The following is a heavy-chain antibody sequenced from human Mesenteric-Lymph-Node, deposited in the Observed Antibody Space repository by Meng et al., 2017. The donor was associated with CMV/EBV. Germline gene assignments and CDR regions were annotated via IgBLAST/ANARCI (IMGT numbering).Heavy chain of an antibody. J-gene: IGHJ4*02. CDR3: AKNFDWNDAY. Sequence: LSCAASGFSFSTYWMDWVRQATGKGLLWVSRINPEGTNTYYADSVKGRFTISTDNAQNTLYLQMNSLGAEDTGVYYCAKNFDWNDAYWGQGILVTVSS. CDR2: INPEGTNT. CDR1: GFSFSTYW. V-gene: IGHV3-74*01. D-gene: IGHD1-1*01.